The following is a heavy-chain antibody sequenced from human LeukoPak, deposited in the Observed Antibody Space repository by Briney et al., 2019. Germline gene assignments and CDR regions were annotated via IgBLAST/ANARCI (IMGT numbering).Heavy chain of an antibody. Sequence: PSETLSLTCTVSGGSVGSAGYYWSWIRQPPGGGLEWIGYIYYIKNTNYNPSLKSRVTMSLDPSKNQFSLKLNSVTAADTAVYYCARSQSQSGSYRYYFGYWGQGTLVTVSS. CDR1: GGSVGSAGYY. CDR3: ARSQSQSGSYRYYFGY. CDR2: IYYIKNT. J-gene: IGHJ4*02. V-gene: IGHV4-61*08. D-gene: IGHD1-26*01.